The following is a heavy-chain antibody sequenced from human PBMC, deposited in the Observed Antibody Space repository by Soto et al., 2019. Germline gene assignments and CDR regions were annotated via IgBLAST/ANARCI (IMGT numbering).Heavy chain of an antibody. CDR2: IDPSDSYT. V-gene: IGHV5-10-1*01. CDR3: ARRVVAAAGSLRYYYGMDV. Sequence: GESLKISCKGSGYSFTSYWISWVRQMPGKGLEWMGRIDPSDSYTNYSPSFQGHVTISADKSISTAYLQWSSLKASDTAMYYCARRVVAAAGSLRYYYGMDVWGQGTTVTVSS. CDR1: GYSFTSYW. J-gene: IGHJ6*02. D-gene: IGHD6-13*01.